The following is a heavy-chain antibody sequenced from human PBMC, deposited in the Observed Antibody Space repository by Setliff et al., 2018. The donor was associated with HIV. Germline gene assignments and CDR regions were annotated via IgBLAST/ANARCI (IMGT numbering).Heavy chain of an antibody. V-gene: IGHV4-38-2*01. CDR2: IYHSGSS. Sequence: KPSETLSLTCAVSGYSISSGYYWGWIRQPPGKGLEWIGSIYHSGSSNYNPSLKSRVSISLDTSKKQVSLKLNSVTAADTAVYYCARGLSIFGVATPGFYSFMDVWGKGTTVTVSS. CDR1: GYSISSGYY. D-gene: IGHD3-3*01. J-gene: IGHJ6*03. CDR3: ARGLSIFGVATPGFYSFMDV.